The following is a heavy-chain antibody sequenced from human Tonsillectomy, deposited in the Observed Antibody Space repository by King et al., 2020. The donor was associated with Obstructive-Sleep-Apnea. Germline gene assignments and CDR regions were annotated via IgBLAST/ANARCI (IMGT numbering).Heavy chain of an antibody. D-gene: IGHD2-21*01. V-gene: IGHV3-30-3*01. Sequence: VQLMESGGGVVQPGRSLRLSCAASGFTFSSYAMHWVRQAPGKGLEWVAVISYDGSNKYYADSVKGRFTISRDNSKNTLYLQMNSLRAEDTAVYYCARGGAYCGGDCYDYWGQGTLVTVSS. J-gene: IGHJ4*02. CDR1: GFTFSSYA. CDR3: ARGGAYCGGDCYDY. CDR2: ISYDGSNK.